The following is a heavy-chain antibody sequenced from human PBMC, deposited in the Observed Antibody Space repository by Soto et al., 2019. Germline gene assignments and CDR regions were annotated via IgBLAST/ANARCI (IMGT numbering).Heavy chain of an antibody. V-gene: IGHV3-48*01. D-gene: IGHD1-26*01. J-gene: IGHJ4*02. CDR1: GFTFSGYS. CDR2: ITSSGSII. CDR3: VSDFSYSFDS. Sequence: EVQLVESGGGLVQPGGSLRLSCAASGFTFSGYSMNWVRQAPGKGLEWFSYITSSGSIIRYADSVKGRFTISRDNAKSSLYLQMNSVRAEDTALYCCVSDFSYSFDSWGQGTLVTVSS.